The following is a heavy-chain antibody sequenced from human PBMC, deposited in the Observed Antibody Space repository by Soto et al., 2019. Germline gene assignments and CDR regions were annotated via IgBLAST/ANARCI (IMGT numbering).Heavy chain of an antibody. CDR3: ARAVGIGVTGLDL. CDR2: MNAANGNA. J-gene: IGHJ5*02. D-gene: IGHD2-21*02. V-gene: IGHV1-8*01. Sequence: QQRLVQSGAELRRPGASVKISCRASGYNFPSSNVNWVRQASGQGREWLGWMNAANGNAAFARDFQGRVTMTRDLSTDTACLELGGLSSGDTAMYYCARAVGIGVTGLDLWGPGTFVTVS. CDR1: GYNFPSSN.